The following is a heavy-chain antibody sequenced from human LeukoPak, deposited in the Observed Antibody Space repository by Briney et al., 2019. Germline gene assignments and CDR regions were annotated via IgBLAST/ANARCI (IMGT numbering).Heavy chain of an antibody. Sequence: LGTSLRLSCAASGFSFTSYGMHWVRQAPGKGLEWVALITYDGYYKYYSDSVKGRFTISSDTSKNTLYLQMNSLRAEDTAVYYCARDLSPVVRASPMGYWGQGTLVTVSS. CDR1: GFSFTSYG. CDR3: ARDLSPVVRASPMGY. V-gene: IGHV3-30*03. CDR2: ITYDGYYK. D-gene: IGHD3-10*01. J-gene: IGHJ4*02.